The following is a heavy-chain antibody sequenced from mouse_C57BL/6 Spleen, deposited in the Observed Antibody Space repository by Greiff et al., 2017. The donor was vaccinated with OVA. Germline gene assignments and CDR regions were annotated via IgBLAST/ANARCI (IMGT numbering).Heavy chain of an antibody. V-gene: IGHV14-3*01. J-gene: IGHJ1*03. D-gene: IGHD1-1*01. CDR3: ARCTTVDWYFDV. CDR2: IDPANGNT. CDR1: GFNIKNTY. Sequence: EVQLQQSVAELVRPGASVKLSCTASGFNIKNTYMHWVKQRPEQGLEWIGRIDPANGNTKYAPKFQGKATITADNSSNTAYLQLISLTSEDAAIYYCARCTTVDWYFDVWGTGTTVTVSS.